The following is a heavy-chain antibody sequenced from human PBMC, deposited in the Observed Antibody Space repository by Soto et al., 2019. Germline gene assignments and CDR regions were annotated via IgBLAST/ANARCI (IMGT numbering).Heavy chain of an antibody. V-gene: IGHV2-5*02. CDR2: IYWDDDK. CDR3: AHRRDSTSDFWSGYYPRSDNWFDP. J-gene: IGHJ5*02. D-gene: IGHD3-3*01. Sequence: QITLKESGPTLVKPTQTLTLTCTFSGFSLSTSGVGVGWIRQPPGKALEWLALIYWDDDKRYSPSLKSRLTITKDTSKNQVVLTMTNMDPVDTATYYCAHRRDSTSDFWSGYYPRSDNWFDPWGQGTLVTVSS. CDR1: GFSLSTSGVG.